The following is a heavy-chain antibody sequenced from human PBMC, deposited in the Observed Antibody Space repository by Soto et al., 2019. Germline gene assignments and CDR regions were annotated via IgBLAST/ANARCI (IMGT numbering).Heavy chain of an antibody. CDR1: GGSISSSSYY. CDR3: ARRYCSSTSCYPYFDY. D-gene: IGHD2-2*01. J-gene: IGHJ4*02. CDR2: IYYSGST. V-gene: IGHV4-39*01. Sequence: SETLSLTCTVSGGSISSSSYYWGWIRQPPGKGLEWIGSIYYSGSTYYNPSLKSRVTISVDTSKNQFSLKLSSVTAADTAVYYCARRYCSSTSCYPYFDYWGQGTLVTVSS.